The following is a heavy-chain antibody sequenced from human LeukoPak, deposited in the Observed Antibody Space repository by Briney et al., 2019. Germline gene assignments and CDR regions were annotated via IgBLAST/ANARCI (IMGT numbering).Heavy chain of an antibody. CDR2: ISSSGSTI. J-gene: IGHJ1*01. D-gene: IGHD3-10*01. V-gene: IGHV3-48*03. CDR1: GFTFSSYE. Sequence: GGSLRLSCAASGFTFSSYEMNWVRQAPGKGLEWVSYISSSGSTIYYADSVKGRFTISRDNAKNSLYLQMNSLRAEDTALYYCAKGEYYYGSGSSSAEYFQHWGQGTLVTVSS. CDR3: AKGEYYYGSGSSSAEYFQH.